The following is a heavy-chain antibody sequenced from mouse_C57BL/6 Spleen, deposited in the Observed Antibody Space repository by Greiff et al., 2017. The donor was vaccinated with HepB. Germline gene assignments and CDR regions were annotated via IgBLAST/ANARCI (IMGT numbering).Heavy chain of an antibody. Sequence: VQLQQSGAELVKPGASVKLSCKASGYTFTSYWMHWVKQRPGQGLEWIGMIHPNSGSINYNEKFKSKATLTVDKSSSTAYMQLSSLTSEDSAVYYCARAADGYHWYFDVWGTGTTVTVSS. CDR3: ARAADGYHWYFDV. V-gene: IGHV1-64*01. D-gene: IGHD2-3*01. CDR2: IHPNSGSI. J-gene: IGHJ1*03. CDR1: GYTFTSYW.